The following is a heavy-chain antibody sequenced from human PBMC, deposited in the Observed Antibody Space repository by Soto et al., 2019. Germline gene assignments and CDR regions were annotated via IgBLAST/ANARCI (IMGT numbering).Heavy chain of an antibody. D-gene: IGHD1-7*01. CDR2: IYRTGST. CDR1: GGSFTSNNW. J-gene: IGHJ4*02. Sequence: SETLSLTCAVSGGSFTSNNWWTWVRQPPGQGLEWIGEIYRTGSTNYNPSLKSRVTISLDKSENQFSLKVISLTAADTAVYYCASRDPGTSVDYWGQGTLGTVSS. CDR3: ASRDPGTSVDY. V-gene: IGHV4-4*02.